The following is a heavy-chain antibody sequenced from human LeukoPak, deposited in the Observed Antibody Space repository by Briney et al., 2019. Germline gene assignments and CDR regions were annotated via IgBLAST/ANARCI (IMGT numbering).Heavy chain of an antibody. V-gene: IGHV3-7*01. J-gene: IGHJ5*02. CDR3: VREGGSGWYSDWFDP. Sequence: PGGSLRLSCAASGFTFGDYWMSWVRQAPGKGLEWVANINKDGSEKKYVDSGKGRFTISRDNADNSLYLQMNSLRVEDTAVYYCVREGGSGWYSDWFDPWGQGTLVTVSS. CDR2: INKDGSEK. CDR1: GFTFGDYW. D-gene: IGHD6-19*01.